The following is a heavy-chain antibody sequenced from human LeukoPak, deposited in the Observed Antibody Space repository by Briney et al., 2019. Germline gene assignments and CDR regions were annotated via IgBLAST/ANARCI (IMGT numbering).Heavy chain of an antibody. D-gene: IGHD5-24*01. CDR2: ISSSSSTI. CDR1: GFTFSSYS. J-gene: IGHJ4*02. V-gene: IGHV3-48*01. Sequence: PGGSLRLSCAASGFTFSSYSMNWVRQAPGKGLEWVSYISSSSSTIYYADSVKGRFTISRDNAKNSLYLQMNSLRAEDTAVYYCARDHRGWLQLRLKEYFDYWGQGTLVTVSS. CDR3: ARDHRGWLQLRLKEYFDY.